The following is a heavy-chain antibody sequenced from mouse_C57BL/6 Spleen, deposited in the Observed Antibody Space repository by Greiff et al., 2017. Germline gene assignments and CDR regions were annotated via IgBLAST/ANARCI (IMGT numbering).Heavy chain of an antibody. CDR2: ISDGGSYT. J-gene: IGHJ1*03. D-gene: IGHD2-2*01. CDR1: GFTFSSYA. CDR3: ARGSTMVTTGYFDV. Sequence: VMLVESGGGLVKPGGSLKLSCAASGFTFSSYAMSWVRQTPEKRLEWVATISDGGSYTYYPDNVKGRYTISRDNAKNNLYLQMSHLKSEDTAMYYCARGSTMVTTGYFDVWGTGTTVTVSS. V-gene: IGHV5-4*03.